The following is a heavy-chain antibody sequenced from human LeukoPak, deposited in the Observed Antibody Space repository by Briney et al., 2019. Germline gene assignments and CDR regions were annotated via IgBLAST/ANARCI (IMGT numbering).Heavy chain of an antibody. Sequence: PGGSLRLSCAASGFTFSSYAMSWVRQAPGKGLERVSAISGSGGSTYYADSVKGRFTISRDNSKNTLYLQMNSLRAEDTAVYYCAKDGSDYGDYVGYFDYWGQGTLVTVSS. J-gene: IGHJ4*02. V-gene: IGHV3-23*01. CDR1: GFTFSSYA. D-gene: IGHD4-17*01. CDR3: AKDGSDYGDYVGYFDY. CDR2: ISGSGGST.